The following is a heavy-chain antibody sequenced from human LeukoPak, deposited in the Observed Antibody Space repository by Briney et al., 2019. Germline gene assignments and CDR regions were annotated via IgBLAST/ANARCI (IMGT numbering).Heavy chain of an antibody. CDR3: AKARDSLVVNAFDI. V-gene: IGHV3-74*01. Sequence: GGSLRLSCAASGFTFSSYWMHWVRQAPGKGLVWVSRINSDGSSTSYADSVKGRFTLSRDNSEKTLYLHMNSLRAEDTAVFYCAKARDSLVVNAFDIWGQGTMVTVSS. CDR2: INSDGSST. D-gene: IGHD3-22*01. CDR1: GFTFSSYW. J-gene: IGHJ3*02.